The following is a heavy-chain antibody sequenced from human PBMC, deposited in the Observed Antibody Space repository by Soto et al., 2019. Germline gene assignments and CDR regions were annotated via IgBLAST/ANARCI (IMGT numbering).Heavy chain of an antibody. CDR2: IRGSGDST. CDR1: VFTFGSYA. D-gene: IGHD6-13*01. V-gene: IGHV3-23*01. J-gene: IGHJ6*01. CDR3: AKARYSSNWYYQGGMEV. Sequence: GGSLRLSCASSVFTFGSYAMSCVRHSPGKWLEWVSGIRGSGDSTYYADSVKGRFTISRDNSKNTLSLQMNSLRDEDTAVYYCAKARYSSNWYYQGGMEVWGQGTTVNVSS.